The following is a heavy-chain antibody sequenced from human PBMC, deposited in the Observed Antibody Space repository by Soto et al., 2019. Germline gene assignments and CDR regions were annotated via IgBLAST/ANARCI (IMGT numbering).Heavy chain of an antibody. CDR1: GESFSGYI. CDR3: ARVSTSGSWDFDY. J-gene: IGHJ4*02. CDR2: INHTGSA. V-gene: IGHV4-34*01. Sequence: ASETLSLTCAVYGESFSGYILTWIRQPPGKGLQWIGQINHTGSAYYNPSLKSRVTISVDTSKNQFSLKLSSVTAADTAVYYCARVSTSGSWDFDYWGQGTLVTVSS. D-gene: IGHD1-26*01.